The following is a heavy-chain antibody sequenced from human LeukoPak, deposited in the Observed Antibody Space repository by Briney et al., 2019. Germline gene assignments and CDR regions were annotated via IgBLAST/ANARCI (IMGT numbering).Heavy chain of an antibody. J-gene: IGHJ6*02. D-gene: IGHD2-2*01. CDR2: ISPTGSTT. CDR1: GFSFSGHW. CDR3: ARDRGASWTPSGVDV. V-gene: IGHV3-74*01. Sequence: GGSLRLSCTASGFSFSGHWMHWARQLPGKGLVWVSRISPTGSTTSYADSVKGRFTISRDNSKDTLYMQVNSLRVEDTAVYYCARDRGASWTPSGVDVWGQGTTVTVSS.